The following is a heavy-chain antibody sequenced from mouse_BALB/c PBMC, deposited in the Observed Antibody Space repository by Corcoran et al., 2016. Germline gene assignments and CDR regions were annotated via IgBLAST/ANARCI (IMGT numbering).Heavy chain of an antibody. CDR2: INTYTGEP. J-gene: IGHJ4*01. Sequence: QIQMVQSGPELKKPGETVKIYCKASGYTFTNYGMNWVKQAPGKGLKWMGWINTYTGEPTYADDFKGRFAFSLETSASTAYLQINNLKNEDTATYFCASEPLAMYYWGQGTSVTVSS. CDR3: ASEPLAMYY. V-gene: IGHV9-3-1*01. CDR1: GYTFTNYG.